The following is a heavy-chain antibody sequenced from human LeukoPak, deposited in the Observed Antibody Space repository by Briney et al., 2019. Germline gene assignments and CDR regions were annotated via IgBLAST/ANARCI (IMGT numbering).Heavy chain of an antibody. CDR3: ASHYYGSGSYYNYDGGYDY. V-gene: IGHV4-30-2*01. CDR2: IYHSGST. D-gene: IGHD3-10*01. CDR1: GGSISSGGYS. Sequence: SQTLSLTCAVSGGSISSGGYSWSWIRQPPGKGLEWIGYIYHSGSTYYNPSLKSRVTISVDRSKNQFSLKLSSVTAADTAVYYCASHYYGSGSYYNYDGGYDYWGQGTLVTASS. J-gene: IGHJ4*02.